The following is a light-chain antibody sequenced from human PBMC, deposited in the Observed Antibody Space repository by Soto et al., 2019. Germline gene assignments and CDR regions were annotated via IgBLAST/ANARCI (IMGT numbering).Light chain of an antibody. J-gene: IGKJ4*01. CDR3: QQYGSPLLT. CDR1: QSVRQNY. Sequence: EILLTQSPGTLSLSPGERATLSCTASQSVRQNYIAWYQQKPGRAPRLLIYGASTRATAIPDRFSGSGSGTDFTLTISRLEPEDFAVYYCQQYGSPLLTFGGGTKVDI. CDR2: GAS. V-gene: IGKV3-20*01.